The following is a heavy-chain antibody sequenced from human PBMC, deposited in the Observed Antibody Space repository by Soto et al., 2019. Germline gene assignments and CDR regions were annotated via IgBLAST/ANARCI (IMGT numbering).Heavy chain of an antibody. CDR3: ARDFYGGYTYGPGDY. Sequence: GGSLRPSCAAPGFTFSANWMSWVRQAPGKGLEWVANIHGDGGKIYYVDSVKGRFTISRDNAKRSLYLQMNSLRAEDTAVYYCARDFYGGYTYGPGDYWGQGALVTVSS. D-gene: IGHD5-18*01. J-gene: IGHJ4*02. CDR1: GFTFSANW. V-gene: IGHV3-7*01. CDR2: IHGDGGKI.